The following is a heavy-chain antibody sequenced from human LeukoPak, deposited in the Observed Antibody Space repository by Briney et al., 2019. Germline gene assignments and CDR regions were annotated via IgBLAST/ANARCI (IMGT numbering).Heavy chain of an antibody. D-gene: IGHD5-18*01. J-gene: IGHJ4*02. CDR3: ARDARGYSYYDY. CDR2: ISSSSSYI. CDR1: GFTFSSYS. V-gene: IGHV3-21*01. Sequence: GGSLRLSCAASGFTFSSYSMNWVRQAPGKGLEWDSSISSSSSYIYYADSVKGRFTISRDNAKNSLYLQMNSLRAEDTAVYYCARDARGYSYYDYWGQGTLVTVSS.